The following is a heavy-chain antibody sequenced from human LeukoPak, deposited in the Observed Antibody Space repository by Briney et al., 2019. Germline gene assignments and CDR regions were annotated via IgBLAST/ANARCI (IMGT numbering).Heavy chain of an antibody. D-gene: IGHD2-2*01. CDR3: AKVVATIVVVPAAIDY. Sequence: GESLRLSCAASGFTFSSYAMSWVRQAPGKGLEWVSAISGSGGSTYYADSVKGRFTISRDNSKNTLYLQMNSLRAEDTAVYYCAKVVATIVVVPAAIDYWGQGTLVTVSS. CDR1: GFTFSSYA. CDR2: ISGSGGST. J-gene: IGHJ4*02. V-gene: IGHV3-23*01.